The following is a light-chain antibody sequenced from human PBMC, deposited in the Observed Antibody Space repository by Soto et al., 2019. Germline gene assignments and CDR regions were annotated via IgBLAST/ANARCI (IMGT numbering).Light chain of an antibody. CDR1: QSVSSSY. Sequence: EIVLTQSPGTLSLSPGERATLSCRAIQSVSSSYLAWYQQKPGQAPRLLIYNAFNRATGIPDRFSGSGSGTDFTLTISRLEPEDFAVYYCQQYGSSRTWTFGQGTKVDIK. CDR3: QQYGSSRTWT. V-gene: IGKV3-20*01. CDR2: NAF. J-gene: IGKJ1*01.